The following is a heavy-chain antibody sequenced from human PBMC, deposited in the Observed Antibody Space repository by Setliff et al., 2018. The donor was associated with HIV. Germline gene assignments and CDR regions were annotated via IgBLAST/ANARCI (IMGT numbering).Heavy chain of an antibody. Sequence: LSLTCVVDGGSFSGSYWSWIRQAPGKGLEWVSYISSSSTIYYADSVKGRFTISRDNAKNSLYLQMNSLRAEDTAVYYCARSRAAGFDYWGQGTLVTVSS. CDR2: ISSSSTI. CDR1: GGSFSGSY. J-gene: IGHJ4*02. CDR3: ARSRAAGFDY. V-gene: IGHV3-11*04. D-gene: IGHD6-13*01.